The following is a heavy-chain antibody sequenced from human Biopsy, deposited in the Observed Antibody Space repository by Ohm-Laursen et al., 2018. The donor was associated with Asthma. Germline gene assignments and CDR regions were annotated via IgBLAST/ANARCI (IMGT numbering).Heavy chain of an antibody. CDR1: GFTFSSYA. D-gene: IGHD2-2*01. J-gene: IGHJ4*02. V-gene: IGHV3-30-3*01. Sequence: SLRLSCAASGFTFSSYAMHWVRQAPGKGLEWVAVISYDGSNKYYADSVKGRFTISRDNSKNTLYLQMNSLRAEDTAVYYCARDGTDMNEAMPKDYWGQGTLVTVSS. CDR2: ISYDGSNK. CDR3: ARDGTDMNEAMPKDY.